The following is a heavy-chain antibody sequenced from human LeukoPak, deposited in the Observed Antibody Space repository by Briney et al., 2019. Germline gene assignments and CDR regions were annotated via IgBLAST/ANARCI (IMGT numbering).Heavy chain of an antibody. CDR3: ARLLVEVGDDY. J-gene: IGHJ4*02. CDR2: INHSGST. CDR1: GGSFSGYY. V-gene: IGHV4-34*01. Sequence: SETLSFTCAVYGGSFSGYYWSWIRQPPGKGLEWIGEINHSGSTNYNPSLKSRVTISVDTSKNQFSLKLSSVTAADTAVYYCARLLVEVGDDYWGQGTLVTVSS. D-gene: IGHD6-13*01.